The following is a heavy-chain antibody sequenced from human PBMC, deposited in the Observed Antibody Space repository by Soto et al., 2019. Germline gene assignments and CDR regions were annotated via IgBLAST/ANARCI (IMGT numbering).Heavy chain of an antibody. V-gene: IGHV3-23*01. CDR1: GFIFSSYG. Sequence: ELELLESGGGLVQAGGSLRLSCAASGFIFSSYGMNWVRQAPGKGLXXVSGISDSGGSTYYADSVKGRFTVSRDNSKDTLYLQVSSLRAEDTAVYYCAKSGAIPLYYMDVWGKGTTVTVYS. CDR3: AKSGAIPLYYMDV. J-gene: IGHJ6*03. CDR2: ISDSGGST. D-gene: IGHD3-10*01.